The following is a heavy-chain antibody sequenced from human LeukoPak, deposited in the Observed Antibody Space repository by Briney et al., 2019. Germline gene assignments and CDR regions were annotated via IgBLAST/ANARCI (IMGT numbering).Heavy chain of an antibody. CDR2: VWFDGTNK. V-gene: IGHV3-33*06. Sequence: GGSLRLSCAASGFTFTNYGMHWVRQAPGKGLEWVAVVWFDGTNKYYADSVKGRFTISRDNSKNTVYLQMNSLRVEDTAVFYCAKVRDGRSTGGTYYYYMDVWGEGTTVTVSS. J-gene: IGHJ6*03. CDR1: GFTFTNYG. D-gene: IGHD1-26*01. CDR3: AKVRDGRSTGGTYYYYMDV.